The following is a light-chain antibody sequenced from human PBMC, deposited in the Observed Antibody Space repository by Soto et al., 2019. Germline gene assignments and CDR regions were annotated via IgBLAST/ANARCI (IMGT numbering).Light chain of an antibody. V-gene: IGLV2-14*03. CDR2: DVS. J-gene: IGLJ1*01. Sequence: QSVLTQPASVSGSPGQSITISCTGTSSDVGGYNYVSWYQHHPGKAPKLMIYDVSNRPSGVSNRFSGSKSGNTASLIISGLQAEDEADYYCSSYTSSNNLSTYVFGTVTKVTVL. CDR1: SSDVGGYNY. CDR3: SSYTSSNNLSTYV.